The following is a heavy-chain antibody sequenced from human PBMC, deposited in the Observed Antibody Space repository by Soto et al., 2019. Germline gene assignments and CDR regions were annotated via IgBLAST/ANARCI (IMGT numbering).Heavy chain of an antibody. CDR1: GGSISSYY. CDR3: ARGGSLYCSGGSCPPVGFDY. CDR2: IYYSGST. Sequence: QVQLQESGPGLVKPSETLSLTCTVSGGSISSYYWCWIRQPPGKGLEWIGYIYYSGSTNYNPSLKSRVTISVDTSKNQFSLKLSSVTAADTAVYYCARGGSLYCSGGSCPPVGFDYWGQGTLVTVSS. D-gene: IGHD2-15*01. V-gene: IGHV4-59*01. J-gene: IGHJ4*02.